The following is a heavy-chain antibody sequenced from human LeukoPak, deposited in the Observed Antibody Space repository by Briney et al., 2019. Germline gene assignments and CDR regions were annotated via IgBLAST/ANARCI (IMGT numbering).Heavy chain of an antibody. J-gene: IGHJ6*03. CDR3: ARLRTRLHIVVVPAAMRPPYYYYMDV. V-gene: IGHV4-34*01. CDR1: GGSFSGYY. D-gene: IGHD2-2*01. CDR2: INHSGST. Sequence: SETLSLTCAVYGGSFSGYYWSWIRQPPGKGLEWIGEINHSGSTNYNPSLKSRVTISVDTSKNQFSLKLSSVTAADTAVYYCARLRTRLHIVVVPAAMRPPYYYYMDVWGKGTTVTISS.